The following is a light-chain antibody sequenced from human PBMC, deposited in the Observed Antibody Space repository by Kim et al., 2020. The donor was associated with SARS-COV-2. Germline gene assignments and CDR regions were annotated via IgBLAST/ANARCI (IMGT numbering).Light chain of an antibody. CDR1: QDISNY. CDR3: HQSYTSPRT. V-gene: IGKV1-39*01. J-gene: IGKJ1*01. CDR2: SAS. Sequence: DIQMTQSPPSLSASVGDRVTITCRASQDISNYLHWYQQIPGKAPQLLIYSASTLQSGVSSRFSGSGSGTHFTLTVSSLIPEDSAIYHCHQSYTSPRTFGQGTKVDIK.